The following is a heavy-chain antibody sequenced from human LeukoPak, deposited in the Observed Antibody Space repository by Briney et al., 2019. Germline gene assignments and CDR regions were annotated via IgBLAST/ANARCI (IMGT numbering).Heavy chain of an antibody. D-gene: IGHD3-16*01. Sequence: SETLSPTCTVSGGSISSSSYYWGWIRQPPGKGLEWIGSIYYSGSTYYNPSLKSRVTISVDTSKNQFSLKLSSVTAADTAVYYCARAVGDYYYYMDVWGKGTTVTVSS. CDR1: GGSISSSSYY. CDR2: IYYSGST. V-gene: IGHV4-39*07. CDR3: ARAVGDYYYYMDV. J-gene: IGHJ6*03.